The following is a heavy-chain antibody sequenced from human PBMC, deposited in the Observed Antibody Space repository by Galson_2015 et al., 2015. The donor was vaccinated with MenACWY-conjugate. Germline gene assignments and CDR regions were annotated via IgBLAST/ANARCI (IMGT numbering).Heavy chain of an antibody. J-gene: IGHJ4*02. CDR3: ARTGYSSGWWENYYFDY. CDR1: GFTFSSYA. V-gene: IGHV3-30*04. D-gene: IGHD6-19*01. Sequence: SLRLSCAASGFTFSSYAMHWVRQAPGKGLEWVAVISYDGSNKYYADSVKGRFTISRDNSKNTLYLQMNSLRAEDTAVYYCARTGYSSGWWENYYFDYWGQGTLVTVSS. CDR2: ISYDGSNK.